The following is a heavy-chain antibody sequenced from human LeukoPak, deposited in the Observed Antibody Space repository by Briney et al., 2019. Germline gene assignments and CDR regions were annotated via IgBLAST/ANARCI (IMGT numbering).Heavy chain of an antibody. CDR1: GFTFSSYS. J-gene: IGHJ4*02. Sequence: GGSLRLSCAASGFTFSSYSMNWVRQAPGKGLEWVSAISGSGGSTYYADSVKGRSTISRDNSKNTLYLQMTSLRAEDTAVYYCAKYVSLRLVGATRVFFDYWGQGTLVTVSS. D-gene: IGHD1-26*01. CDR3: AKYVSLRLVGATRVFFDY. V-gene: IGHV3-23*01. CDR2: ISGSGGST.